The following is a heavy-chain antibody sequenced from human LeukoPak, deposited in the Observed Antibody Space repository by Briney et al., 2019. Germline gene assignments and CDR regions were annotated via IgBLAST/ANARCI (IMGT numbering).Heavy chain of an antibody. J-gene: IGHJ4*02. CDR3: VKDLARYYDTSGYEYFDY. V-gene: IGHV3-23*01. D-gene: IGHD3-22*01. CDR1: GFTFSSYA. Sequence: AGSLRLSCVASGFTFSSYAMSWVRQAPGKGLEWVSIIGTNVDRTFYADFVKGRFTSSRDNSKNTLYLHMNSLRVEDTAAYDCVKDLARYYDTSGYEYFDYWGQGTLVSVSS. CDR2: IGTNVDRT.